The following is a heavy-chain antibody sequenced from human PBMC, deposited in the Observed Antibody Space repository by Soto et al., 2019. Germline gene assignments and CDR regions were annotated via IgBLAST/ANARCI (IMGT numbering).Heavy chain of an antibody. CDR3: ARDFWSGSLRVRHGFDY. D-gene: IGHD3-3*01. J-gene: IGHJ4*02. V-gene: IGHV1-18*01. CDR1: GYTFTSYG. Sequence: QVQLVQSGAEVKKPGASVKVSCKASGYTFTSYGISWVRQAPGQGLEWMGWISAYNGNTNYAQKLQDRVTMTTDTSTSTAYMELRSLRSDDTAVYYCARDFWSGSLRVRHGFDYWGQGTLVTVSS. CDR2: ISAYNGNT.